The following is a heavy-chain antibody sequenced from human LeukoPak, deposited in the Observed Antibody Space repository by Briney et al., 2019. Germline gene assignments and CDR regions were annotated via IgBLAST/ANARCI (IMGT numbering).Heavy chain of an antibody. J-gene: IGHJ5*02. Sequence: ASVKVSCKTSGYTLTTYGISWVRQAPGQGLEWMGGIIPIFGTANYAQKFQGRVTITADESTSTAYMELSSLRSEDTAVYYCAVVAATAHWFDPWGQGTLVTVSS. D-gene: IGHD2-15*01. V-gene: IGHV1-69*13. CDR2: IIPIFGTA. CDR3: AVVAATAHWFDP. CDR1: GYTLTTYG.